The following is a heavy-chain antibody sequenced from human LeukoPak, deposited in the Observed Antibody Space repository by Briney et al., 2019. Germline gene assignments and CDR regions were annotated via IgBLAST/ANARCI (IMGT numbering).Heavy chain of an antibody. CDR3: ESTCPYWSSQTCVM. V-gene: IGHV3-7*01. J-gene: IGHJ4*02. CDR2: IGLDGNRE. D-gene: IGHD2-2*01. CDR1: GLPSSSYS. Sequence: GSLRPSCADSGLPSSSYSMTWVRQGQGKGRGWVATIGLDGNRENNVDSVKGRSRISRAKAQNSRFLRMRSLRAENTPIYFCESTCPYWSSQTCVMGGQGTLVTVSS.